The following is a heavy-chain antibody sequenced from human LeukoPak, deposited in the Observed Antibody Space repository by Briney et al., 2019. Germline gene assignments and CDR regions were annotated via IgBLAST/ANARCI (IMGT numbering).Heavy chain of an antibody. CDR1: GFSLSTSGVG. V-gene: IGHV2-5*01. CDR3: AHRNGVGTVTTDHVFDY. J-gene: IGHJ4*02. D-gene: IGHD4-17*01. CDR2: IYWNDDK. Sequence: KESGPTLVKPTQTLTLTCTFSGFSLSTSGVGVGWIRQPPGKALEWLALIYWNDDKRYSPSLKSRFTITKDTSKNQVVLTMTNVDPVDTATYYCAHRNGVGTVTTDHVFDYWGQGTLVTVSS.